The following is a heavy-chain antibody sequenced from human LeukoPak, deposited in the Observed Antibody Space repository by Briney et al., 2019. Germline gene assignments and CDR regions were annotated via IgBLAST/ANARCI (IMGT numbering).Heavy chain of an antibody. CDR2: ISSTGSV. J-gene: IGHJ3*01. Sequence: GGSLRLSCAGSGFTFSAHSMNWVRQAPGRPPEWLSYISSTGSVYYAPSVQGRFAISRDNARDSLFLQMSGLRGEDTAVYYCARGFWSGPSGWGVAFDLWGQGTMVTVSS. CDR1: GFTFSAHS. CDR3: ARGFWSGPSGWGVAFDL. D-gene: IGHD3-3*01. V-gene: IGHV3-69-1*01.